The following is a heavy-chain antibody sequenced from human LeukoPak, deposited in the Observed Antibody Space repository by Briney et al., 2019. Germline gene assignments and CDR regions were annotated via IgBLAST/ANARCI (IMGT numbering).Heavy chain of an antibody. D-gene: IGHD3-22*01. J-gene: IGHJ4*02. CDR3: ARDGSDYYDSSGIFDY. CDR1: GFTFSSYW. CDR2: IKQDGSEK. Sequence: PGGSLRLSCAASGFTFSSYWMSWVRQAPGKGLEWVANIKQDGSEKYYVDSVKGRFTISRDNAKNSLYLQMNSLRAEDTAVYYCARDGSDYYDSSGIFDYWGQGTLVTVSS. V-gene: IGHV3-7*01.